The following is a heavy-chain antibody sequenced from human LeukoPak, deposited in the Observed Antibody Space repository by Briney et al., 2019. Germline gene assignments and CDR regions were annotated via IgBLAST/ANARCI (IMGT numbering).Heavy chain of an antibody. J-gene: IGHJ6*03. Sequence: SETLSLTCTVSGGSISSYYWTWIRQPPGKGLEWIGYMYYSGSTNYNPFLKSRVTISVDTSNNQVSLKLSSVTAAGTAVYYCARGGYSYYHGNFYYYNYMDVWGKGTTVTVSS. CDR1: GGSISSYY. V-gene: IGHV4-59*01. D-gene: IGHD4-11*01. CDR2: MYYSGST. CDR3: ARGGYSYYHGNFYYYNYMDV.